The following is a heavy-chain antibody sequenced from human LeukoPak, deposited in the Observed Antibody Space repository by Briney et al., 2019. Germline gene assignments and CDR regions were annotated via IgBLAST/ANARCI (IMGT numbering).Heavy chain of an antibody. CDR3: ATYAGSSSKYFQY. D-gene: IGHD3-10*01. Sequence: GESLKISCKGSGYSFTNYWIGWVRQMPGKGLEWMGIIYPGDSDTRYSPSFQGQVTISADKSISTAYLHWSSLKATDTAMYYCATYAGSSSKYFQYWGQGTLVTVSS. J-gene: IGHJ1*01. CDR2: IYPGDSDT. CDR1: GYSFTNYW. V-gene: IGHV5-51*01.